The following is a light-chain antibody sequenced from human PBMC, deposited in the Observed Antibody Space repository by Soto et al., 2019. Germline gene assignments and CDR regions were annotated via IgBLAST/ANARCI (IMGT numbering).Light chain of an antibody. CDR3: QQLNSYPIT. V-gene: IGKV1-9*01. CDR1: QGISSF. CDR2: AAS. Sequence: IQLTQSASSLSASLGDSVTITWGASQGISSFLAWYQQKPGKAPKLLIYAASTLQSGVPSRFSGSGYGTDFNLTISSLQTEDFATYFCQQLNSYPITFGQGTRLEIK. J-gene: IGKJ5*01.